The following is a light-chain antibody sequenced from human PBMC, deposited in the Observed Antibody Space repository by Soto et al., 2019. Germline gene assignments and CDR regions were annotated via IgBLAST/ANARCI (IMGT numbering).Light chain of an antibody. Sequence: DIQMTRSPSSLSASVGDRVTITCRASQTIVSYLNWYQQKPGNTPKLLIYTTSSLQSGVPSRFSGSGSETDFTLTIEGLQPEDFATYYCQQSYSLPLTFGGGTKVEIK. J-gene: IGKJ4*01. CDR3: QQSYSLPLT. CDR1: QTIVSY. V-gene: IGKV1-39*01. CDR2: TTS.